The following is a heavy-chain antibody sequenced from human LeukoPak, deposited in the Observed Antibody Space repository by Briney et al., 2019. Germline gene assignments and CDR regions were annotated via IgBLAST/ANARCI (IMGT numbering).Heavy chain of an antibody. D-gene: IGHD4-17*01. CDR2: INHSGST. CDR3: ARGHSPVTTKVSYFQH. V-gene: IGHV4-34*01. J-gene: IGHJ1*01. CDR1: GGSFSGYY. Sequence: PSETLSLTCAVYGGSFSGYYWSWIRQPPGKGLEWIGEINHSGSTNYNPSLKSRVTILVDTSKNQFSLKLSSVTAADTAVYYCARGHSPVTTKVSYFQHWGLGTLVTVSS.